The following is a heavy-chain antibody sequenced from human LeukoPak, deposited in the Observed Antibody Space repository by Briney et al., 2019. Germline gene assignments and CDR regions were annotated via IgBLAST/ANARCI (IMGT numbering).Heavy chain of an antibody. CDR1: GFTFSSYT. D-gene: IGHD2-2*01. CDR3: ARGFGGYCSSTSCLVTIDY. V-gene: IGHV3-21*01. Sequence: GESLRLSCAASGFTFSSYTMNWVRQAPGKGPEWVSSTCSTRTYICYADSVKGRFTISRDNAKNSVYLQMDSLRAEDTAVYYCARGFGGYCSSTSCLVTIDYWGQGTPVTVSS. CDR2: TCSTRTYI. J-gene: IGHJ4*02.